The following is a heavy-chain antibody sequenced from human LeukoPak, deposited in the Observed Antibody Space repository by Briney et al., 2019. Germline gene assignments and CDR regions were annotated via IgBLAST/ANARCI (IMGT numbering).Heavy chain of an antibody. Sequence: ASVTVSCKASGYTFTGYYMHWVRQAPGQGLEWMGRINPNSGGTNYAQKFQGRVTMTRDTSISTAYMELSRLRSDDTAVYYCARYSSGWYYFDYWGQGTLVTFSS. J-gene: IGHJ4*02. CDR2: INPNSGGT. V-gene: IGHV1-2*06. CDR3: ARYSSGWYYFDY. D-gene: IGHD6-19*01. CDR1: GYTFTGYY.